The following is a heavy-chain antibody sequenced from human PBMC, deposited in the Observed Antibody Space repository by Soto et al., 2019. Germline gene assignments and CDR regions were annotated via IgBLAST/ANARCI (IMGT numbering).Heavy chain of an antibody. D-gene: IGHD4-17*01. CDR3: ARGILTTVTDYYYYMDV. J-gene: IGHJ6*03. CDR1: GYTFTSYA. CDR2: INAGNGNT. Sequence: QVQLVQSGAEVKKPGASVKVSCKASGYTFTSYAMHWVRQAPGQRLEWMGWINAGNGNTKYSQKYQGRVTITRDTSARTAYMELSSLSSEDTAVYYCARGILTTVTDYYYYMDVWGKGTTVIVSS. V-gene: IGHV1-3*01.